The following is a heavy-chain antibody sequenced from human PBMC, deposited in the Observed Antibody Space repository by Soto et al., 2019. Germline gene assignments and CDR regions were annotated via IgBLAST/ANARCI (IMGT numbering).Heavy chain of an antibody. CDR2: ISSSGSTI. CDR1: GFTFSSYE. V-gene: IGHV3-48*03. J-gene: IGHJ6*02. D-gene: IGHD3-10*01. CDR3: ARSLITMVRGVILYYYYGMDV. Sequence: GGSLRLSCAASGFTFSSYEMNWVRQAPGKGLEWVSYISSSGSTIYYAGSVKGRFTISRDNAKNSLYLQMNSLRAEDTAVYYCARSLITMVRGVILYYYYGMDVWGQGTTVTVSS.